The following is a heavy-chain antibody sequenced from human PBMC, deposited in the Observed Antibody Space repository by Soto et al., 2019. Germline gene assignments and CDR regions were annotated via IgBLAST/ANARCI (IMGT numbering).Heavy chain of an antibody. CDR3: ATSIAAAGSESHCRI. Sequence: QVQLVQSGAEVQKPGASVKVSCKVSGYTLTALSIHWVRQAPGKGLEWMGGVDHEDGETIYAQKFQGRVTMTEDKSTGAAYMELSSLRSEATAVYYCATSIAAAGSESHCRIWGQGTMVTVSS. CDR2: VDHEDGET. J-gene: IGHJ3*02. V-gene: IGHV1-24*01. D-gene: IGHD6-13*01. CDR1: GYTLTALS.